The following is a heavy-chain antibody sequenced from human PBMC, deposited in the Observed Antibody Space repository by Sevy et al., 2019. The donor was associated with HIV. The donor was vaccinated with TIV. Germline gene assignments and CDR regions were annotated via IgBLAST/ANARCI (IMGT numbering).Heavy chain of an antibody. Sequence: ASVKVSCKASGGTFSSYAISWVRQAPGQGLEWMGGIIPIFGTANYAQKFQGRVTITADESTSTAYMELSSLRSEDTAVYYCARTYYYDSSGYRTYYYYGMDVWGQGTTVTVSS. D-gene: IGHD3-22*01. J-gene: IGHJ6*02. V-gene: IGHV1-69*13. CDR3: ARTYYYDSSGYRTYYYYGMDV. CDR2: IIPIFGTA. CDR1: GGTFSSYA.